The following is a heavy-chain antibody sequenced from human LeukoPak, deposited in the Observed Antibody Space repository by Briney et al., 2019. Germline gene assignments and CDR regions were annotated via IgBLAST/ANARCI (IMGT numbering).Heavy chain of an antibody. D-gene: IGHD2-2*01. V-gene: IGHV3-21*01. CDR2: ISSSSSYI. CDR3: ARDSLIVVVPAAAFDY. Sequence: PGGSLRLSCAASGFTFSSYSMNWVRQAPGKGLEWVSSISSSSSYIYYADSVKGRFTISRDNAKNSLYLQMNSLRAEDTAVYYCARDSLIVVVPAAAFDYWGQGTLVTVSS. CDR1: GFTFSSYS. J-gene: IGHJ4*02.